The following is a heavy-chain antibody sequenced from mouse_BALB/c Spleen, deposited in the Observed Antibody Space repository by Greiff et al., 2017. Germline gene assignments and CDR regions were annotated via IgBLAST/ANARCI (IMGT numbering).Heavy chain of an antibody. Sequence: EVKLMESGPGLVKPSQSLSLTCSVTGYSITSGYYWNWIRQFPGNKLEWMGYISYDGSNNYNPSLKNRISITRDTSKNQFFLKLNSVTTEDTATYYCARRAYYGNYDWGQGTLVTVSA. D-gene: IGHD2-10*01. CDR2: ISYDGSN. J-gene: IGHJ3*01. V-gene: IGHV3-6*02. CDR3: ARRAYYGNYD. CDR1: GYSITSGYY.